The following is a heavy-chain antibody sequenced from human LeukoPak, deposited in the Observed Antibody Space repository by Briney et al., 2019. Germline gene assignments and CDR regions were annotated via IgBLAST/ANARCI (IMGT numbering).Heavy chain of an antibody. V-gene: IGHV3-7*01. CDR3: TRRYFDL. Sequence: GRSLRLSCAASGFTFSSYAMHWVRQAPGKGLEWVANIKLDGTEKYYVDSVKGRFTISRDNAKNSLYLQMNSLRAEDTAVYYCTRRYFDLWGQGTLVTVSS. CDR1: GFTFSSYA. J-gene: IGHJ4*02. CDR2: IKLDGTEK.